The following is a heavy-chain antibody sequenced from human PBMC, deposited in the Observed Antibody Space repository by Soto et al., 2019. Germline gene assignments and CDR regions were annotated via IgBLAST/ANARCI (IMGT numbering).Heavy chain of an antibody. V-gene: IGHV5-51*01. D-gene: IGHD3-3*02. CDR1: GYTFTYYW. CDR2: IYPGDSDT. Sequence: GESLKISCKGAGYTFTYYWIGWVRQLAGKVLEWVGIIYPGDSDTRYSPSFQGHVTITVDKSTNTAYLQWNTLRASDTAMYYSARHISHFRYCYYAMDVWGQWTTVTVSS. J-gene: IGHJ6*02. CDR3: ARHISHFRYCYYAMDV.